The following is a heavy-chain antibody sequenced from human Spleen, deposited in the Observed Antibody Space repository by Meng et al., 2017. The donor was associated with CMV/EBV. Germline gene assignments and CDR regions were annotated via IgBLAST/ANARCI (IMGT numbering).Heavy chain of an antibody. CDR1: GFTVSSNY. CDR3: GRDRNQDNVNYAPN. Sequence: GGSLRLSCAASGFTVSSNYMSWVRQAPGKGLEWVSFIYSGGSTYYADSVKGRFTFSRDNSKNTLYLQMNSLRAEDTAVYYCGRDRNQDNVNYAPNWGQGTLVTVSS. J-gene: IGHJ4*02. V-gene: IGHV3-66*02. D-gene: IGHD1-7*01. CDR2: IYSGGST.